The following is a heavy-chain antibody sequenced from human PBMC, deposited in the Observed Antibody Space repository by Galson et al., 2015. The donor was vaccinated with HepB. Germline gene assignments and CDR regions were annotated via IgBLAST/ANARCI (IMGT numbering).Heavy chain of an antibody. CDR1: GFAFSSYS. J-gene: IGHJ6*02. Sequence: SLRLSCAASGFAFSSYSMNWVRQAPGKGLEWVSSISSSSSYIYYADSVKGRFTISRDNAKNSLYLQMNSLRAEDTAVYYCARDPLDYGDYYYYYGMDVWGQGTTVTVSS. CDR2: ISSSSSYI. CDR3: ARDPLDYGDYYYYYGMDV. V-gene: IGHV3-21*01. D-gene: IGHD4-17*01.